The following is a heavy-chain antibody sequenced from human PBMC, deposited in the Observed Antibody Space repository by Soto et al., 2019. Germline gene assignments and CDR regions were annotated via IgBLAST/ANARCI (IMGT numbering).Heavy chain of an antibody. CDR3: AKDLGYDGSGIEI. CDR1: GFSLSSHD. J-gene: IGHJ4*02. V-gene: IGHV3-48*03. Sequence: VQVMESGGDVVQPGGSLRLLCYTSGFSLSSHDSNWVRQVPGRGLEWVASISREATGSRISYADSVKGRFTMSRDGIQKALVLQMTNMRVDDTGLYYCAKDLGYDGSGIEIWGQGTLVTVS. D-gene: IGHD3-10*01. CDR2: ISREATGSRI.